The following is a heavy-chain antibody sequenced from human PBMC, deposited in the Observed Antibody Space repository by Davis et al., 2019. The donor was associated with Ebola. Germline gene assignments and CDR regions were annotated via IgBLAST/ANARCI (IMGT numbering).Heavy chain of an antibody. CDR3: ARGSIAARPGYYYGMDV. V-gene: IGHV3-21*01. CDR2: ISSSSSYI. D-gene: IGHD6-6*01. CDR1: GFTFSSYS. Sequence: GESLKISCAASGFTFSSYSMNWVRQAPEKGLEWVSSISSSSSYIYYADSVKGRFTISRDNAKNSLYLQMNSLRAEDTAVYYCARGSIAARPGYYYGMDVWGQGTTVTVSS. J-gene: IGHJ6*02.